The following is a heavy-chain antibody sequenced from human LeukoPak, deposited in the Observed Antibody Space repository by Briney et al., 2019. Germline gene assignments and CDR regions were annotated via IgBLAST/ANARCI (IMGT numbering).Heavy chain of an antibody. J-gene: IGHJ4*02. CDR1: GLNVSNKC. D-gene: IGHD6-19*01. CDR2: IYSGGST. CDR3: ARLGGYSSGWYHIDY. Sequence: GGSLRLSCAASGLNVSNKCMSWVRQAPGKGLEWVSVIYSGGSTFYADSVKGRFTISRDNSKNTLYLQMNSLRDEDTAVYYCARLGGYSSGWYHIDYWGQGTLVTVSS. V-gene: IGHV3-53*01.